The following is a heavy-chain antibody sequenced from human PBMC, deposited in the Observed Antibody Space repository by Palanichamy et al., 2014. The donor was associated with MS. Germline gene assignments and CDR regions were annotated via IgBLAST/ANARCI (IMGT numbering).Heavy chain of an antibody. CDR1: GFTFNGCY. CDR3: ARGPRPGSRSYWFDY. D-gene: IGHD2-15*01. J-gene: IGHJ4*02. Sequence: EVQLVESGGGLVQPGGSLKLSCVASGFTFNGCYMSWVRQAPGKGLEWVANINKDGSAKFYVDSVKGRFTISRDNAKNSLYLQMNSLSADDTAVFYCARGPRPGSRSYWFDYWGQGTLVAVSS. CDR2: INKDGSAK. V-gene: IGHV3-7*01.